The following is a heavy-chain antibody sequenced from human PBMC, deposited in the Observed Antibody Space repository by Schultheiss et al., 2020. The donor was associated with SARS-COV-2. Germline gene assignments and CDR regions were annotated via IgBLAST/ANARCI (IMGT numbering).Heavy chain of an antibody. CDR2: ISSSSSTI. V-gene: IGHV3-48*04. CDR1: GFTFSSYS. CDR3: ARQFGDFVSNWFDP. J-gene: IGHJ5*02. D-gene: IGHD2-21*02. Sequence: GGSLRLSCAASGFTFSSYSMNWVRQAPGKGLEWVSYISSSSSTIYYADSVKGRFTISRDNAKNSLYLQMNSLRAEDTAVYYCARQFGDFVSNWFDPWGQGTLVTVSS.